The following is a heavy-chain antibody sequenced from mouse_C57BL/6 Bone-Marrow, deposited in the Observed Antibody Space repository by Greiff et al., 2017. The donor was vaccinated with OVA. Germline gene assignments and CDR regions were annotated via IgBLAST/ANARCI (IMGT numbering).Heavy chain of an antibody. CDR2: ISNGGGST. D-gene: IGHD1-1*01. J-gene: IGHJ4*01. CDR3: ASFYYYGSSPRAMDY. V-gene: IGHV5-12*01. Sequence: EVKLVESGGGLVQPGGSLKLSCAASGFTFSDYYMYWVRQTPEKRLEWVAYISNGGGSTYYPDTVKGRFTISRDNAKNTLYLQMSRLKSEDTAMYYCASFYYYGSSPRAMDYWGQGTSVTVSS. CDR1: GFTFSDYY.